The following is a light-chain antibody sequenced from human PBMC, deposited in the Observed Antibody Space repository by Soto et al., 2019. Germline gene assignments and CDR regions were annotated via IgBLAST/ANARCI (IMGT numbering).Light chain of an antibody. CDR3: QVWDANTDHVV. CDR2: DDA. J-gene: IGLJ2*01. CDR1: NIGSKT. V-gene: IGLV3-21*02. Sequence: SYELTQPPSVSGAPGQTARLTCGGSNIGSKTVHWYQQKPGQAPVPVVYDDADRPSGIPERFSGSNSGNTAALTISRVEAGHEADYYCQVWDANTDHVVFGGGTKLTVL.